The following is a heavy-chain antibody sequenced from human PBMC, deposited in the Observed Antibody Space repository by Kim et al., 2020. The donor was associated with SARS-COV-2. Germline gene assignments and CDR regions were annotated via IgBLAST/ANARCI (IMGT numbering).Heavy chain of an antibody. CDR2: INHSGST. CDR1: GGSFSGYY. V-gene: IGHV4-34*01. J-gene: IGHJ4*02. Sequence: SETLSLTCAVYGGSFSGYYWSWIRQPPGKGLEWIGEINHSGSTNYNPSLKSRVTISVDTSKNQFSLKLSSVTAADTAVYYCATSDSGGSCSFDYWGQGTLVTGSS. CDR3: ATSDSGGSCSFDY. D-gene: IGHD2-15*01.